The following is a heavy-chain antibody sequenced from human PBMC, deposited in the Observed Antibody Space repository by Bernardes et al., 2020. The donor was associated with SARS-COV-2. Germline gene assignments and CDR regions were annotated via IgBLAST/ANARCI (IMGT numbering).Heavy chain of an antibody. D-gene: IGHD3-3*01. CDR1: GFTFSSYW. J-gene: IGHJ6*02. CDR3: AREERAISYNMDV. CDR2: ISSDGSRT. Sequence: GGSLRLSCAASGFTFSSYWMHWVRQGPGKGLVWVSRISSDGSRTSYADSVKGRFTISRDNAKNTLYLQMNSLRAEDTAVYHCAREERAISYNMDVWGQGTTVTVSS. V-gene: IGHV3-74*01.